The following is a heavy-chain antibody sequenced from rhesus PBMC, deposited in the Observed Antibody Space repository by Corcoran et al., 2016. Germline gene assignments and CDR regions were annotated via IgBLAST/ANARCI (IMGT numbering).Heavy chain of an antibody. V-gene: IGHV5-2*01. CDR3: AKIAAAGGYFDY. D-gene: IGHD6-31*01. CDR1: GYSFTSYW. CDR2: IDPSDPDT. J-gene: IGHJ4*01. Sequence: EVQLVQSGAEVKRPGESLKISGKPSGYSFTSYWISWVPQMPGKGLEWMGAIDPSDPDTRYSPSFQGQVTISADKSISTAYLQWSSLKASDTATYYCAKIAAAGGYFDYWGQGVLVTVSS.